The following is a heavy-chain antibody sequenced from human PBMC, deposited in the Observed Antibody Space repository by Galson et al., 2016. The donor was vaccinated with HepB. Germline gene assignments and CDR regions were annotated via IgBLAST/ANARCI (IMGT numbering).Heavy chain of an antibody. J-gene: IGHJ4*02. CDR1: GFSVTGYG. D-gene: IGHD6-19*01. V-gene: IGHV3-48*02. CDR2: IGSSTRNI. CDR3: ARGGSGNFQYYSDS. Sequence: SLRLSCAVTGFSVTGYGLTWVRQAPAKGLEWISYIGSSTRNIYYADSVQGRFTISRDNANNSLFLQLNSLRDADTGVYFCARGGSGNFQYYSDSWGQGALVTVSS.